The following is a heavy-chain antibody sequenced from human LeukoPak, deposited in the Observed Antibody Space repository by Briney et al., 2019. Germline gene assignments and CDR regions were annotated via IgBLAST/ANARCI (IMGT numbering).Heavy chain of an antibody. J-gene: IGHJ1*01. CDR2: ISAYNGNT. V-gene: IGHV1-18*01. CDR1: GYTFTSYG. Sequence: GASVKVSCKASGYTFTSYGISWVRQAPGQGLEWMGWISAYNGNTNYAQKLQGRVTMTTDTSTSTAYMELRSLRSDDTAVYYCARDPLAYCGGDCYPGYFQHWGQGTLVTVSS. CDR3: ARDPLAYCGGDCYPGYFQH. D-gene: IGHD2-21*02.